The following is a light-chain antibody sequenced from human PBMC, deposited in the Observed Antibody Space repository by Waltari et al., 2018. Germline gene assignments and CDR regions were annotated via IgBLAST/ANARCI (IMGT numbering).Light chain of an antibody. CDR3: QQRRNWPLT. J-gene: IGKJ4*01. CDR2: DAS. Sequence: CRSSQSIGTYLAWYQQRPGQSPRLLIYDASYRATGIPARFSGSGSETDFTLTISSLQPEDFAVYYCQQRRNWPLTFGGGTRVQI. V-gene: IGKV3-11*01. CDR1: QSIGTY.